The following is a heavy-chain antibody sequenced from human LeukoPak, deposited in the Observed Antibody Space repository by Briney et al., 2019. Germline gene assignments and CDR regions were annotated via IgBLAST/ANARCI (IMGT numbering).Heavy chain of an antibody. CDR2: IIPILGIA. CDR3: AREEFLSGYDSPYYYYGMDV. D-gene: IGHD5-12*01. Sequence: HGASVNVSCKASGRTFSSYAISWVRQAPGQGREWMGRIIPILGIANYAQKFQGRVTITADKSTSTAYMELSILRSEDTAVYYCAREEFLSGYDSPYYYYGMDVWGQGTTVTVSS. V-gene: IGHV1-69*04. J-gene: IGHJ6*02. CDR1: GRTFSSYA.